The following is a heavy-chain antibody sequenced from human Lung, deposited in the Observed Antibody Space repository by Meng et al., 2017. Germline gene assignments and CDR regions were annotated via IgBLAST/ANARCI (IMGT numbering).Heavy chain of an antibody. CDR1: GGPISGYF. CDR3: ARGVGSLDF. CDR2: VYSSGSA. V-gene: IGHV4-4*07. Sequence: LQKLGLGLGKPSVTLSLTCDFSGGPISGYFWTLIRQPAGKGLDWIGRVYSSGSANYNPSLKSRVTMSVDRSKNQFSLQLTSVTAADTAVYYCARGVGSLDFWGQGALVTVSS. D-gene: IGHD5/OR15-5a*01. J-gene: IGHJ4*02.